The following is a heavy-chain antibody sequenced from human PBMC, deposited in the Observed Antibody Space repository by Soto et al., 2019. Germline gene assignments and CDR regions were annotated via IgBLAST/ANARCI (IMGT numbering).Heavy chain of an antibody. J-gene: IGHJ3*02. CDR2: IIPIFCTA. D-gene: IGHD4-17*01. CDR1: GGTFSSYA. CDR3: AREPTVTARSHDAFDI. Sequence: QVQLVQSGAEVKKPGSSVKVSCKASGGTFSSYAISWVRQAPGHGLEWMGGIIPIFCTANYAQKFQGRVTITADESTSTAYMELSSLRSEDTDVYYCAREPTVTARSHDAFDIWGQGPMVTVSS. V-gene: IGHV1-69*01.